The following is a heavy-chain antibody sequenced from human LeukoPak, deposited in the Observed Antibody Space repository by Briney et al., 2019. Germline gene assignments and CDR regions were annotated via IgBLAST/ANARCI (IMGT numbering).Heavy chain of an antibody. D-gene: IGHD3-10*01. Sequence: GASVKVSCKASGYTFTKFYVHWVRQIPGQGGERMGVINPRGGSTSSVQKFHGIVTLTRDTSTSTVYMELSRLRSEDTALYYSARYYHGSGSLTTFDYWGQGTLVTVSS. V-gene: IGHV1-46*01. CDR3: ARYYHGSGSLTTFDY. CDR2: INPRGGST. J-gene: IGHJ4*02. CDR1: GYTFTKFY.